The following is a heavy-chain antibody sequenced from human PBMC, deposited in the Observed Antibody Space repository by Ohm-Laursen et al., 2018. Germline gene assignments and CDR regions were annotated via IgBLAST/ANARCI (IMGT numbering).Heavy chain of an antibody. J-gene: IGHJ4*02. CDR3: ARGPRITLIRGVIATFDY. V-gene: IGHV5-51*01. Sequence: GESLKISCKGSGYSFTSYWIGWVRQMPGKGLEWMGIIYPGDSDTRYSPSFQGQVTISADKSISTAYLQWSSLKASDTAVYYCARGPRITLIRGVIATFDYWGQGTLVTVSS. D-gene: IGHD3-10*01. CDR2: IYPGDSDT. CDR1: GYSFTSYW.